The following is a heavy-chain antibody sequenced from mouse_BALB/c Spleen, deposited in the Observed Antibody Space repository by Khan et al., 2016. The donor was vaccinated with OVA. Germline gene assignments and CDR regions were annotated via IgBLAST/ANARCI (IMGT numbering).Heavy chain of an antibody. CDR3: TRHGYVAWFTY. V-gene: IGHV1-31*01. CDR1: GYSFTSYY. J-gene: IGHJ3*01. CDR2: IDPFSGGT. D-gene: IGHD2-2*01. Sequence: VQLKQSGPELMKPGASVKISCKASGYSFTSYYIHWLMQSHGKSLEWIGYIDPFSGGTTYNQKFKGKATLTVDKSSSTAYIHLRNLTSQDSAVYYFTRHGYVAWFTYWGQGTLVTVSA.